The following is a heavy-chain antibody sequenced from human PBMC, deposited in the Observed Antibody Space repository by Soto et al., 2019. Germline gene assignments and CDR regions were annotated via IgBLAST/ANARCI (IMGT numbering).Heavy chain of an antibody. CDR2: INPSGGST. CDR3: ARERTVTTLGHGAGFFYYYGMDV. V-gene: IGHV1-46*03. CDR1: GYTFTSYY. Sequence: QVQLVQSGAEVKKPGASVKVSCKASGYTFTSYYMHWVRQAPGQGLEWMGIINPSGGSTSYAQKFQGSVTLTRDTSTSTVYMELSGLRSEDTAVYYCARERTVTTLGHGAGFFYYYGMDVWGQGTTVTVSS. J-gene: IGHJ6*02. D-gene: IGHD4-17*01.